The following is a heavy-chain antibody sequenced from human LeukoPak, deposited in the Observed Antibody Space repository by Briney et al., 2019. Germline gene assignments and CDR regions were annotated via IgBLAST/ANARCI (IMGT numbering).Heavy chain of an antibody. Sequence: ASVKVSCKASGYTFTGCYMHWVRQAPGQGLEWMGWINPNSGGTNYAQKFQGRVTMTRDTSINTAYMELSRLRSDDTAVYYCATERLRSLYCFDYWGQGTLVTVSS. CDR1: GYTFTGCY. CDR2: INPNSGGT. D-gene: IGHD4-17*01. J-gene: IGHJ4*02. V-gene: IGHV1-2*02. CDR3: ATERLRSLYCFDY.